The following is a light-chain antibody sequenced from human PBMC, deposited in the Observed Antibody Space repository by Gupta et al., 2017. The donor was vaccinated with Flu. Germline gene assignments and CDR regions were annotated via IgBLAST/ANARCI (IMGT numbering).Light chain of an antibody. V-gene: IGLV3-1*01. Sequence: SYELTQPPSVSVSPGQTASITCSGDKLGDKYACWYQQKPGQSPVLVIYQDSKRPSGIPERFSGSNSGNTATLNISGTQAMDESDYYCQEWDSSTGVFGGGTKLTVL. CDR2: QDS. J-gene: IGLJ2*01. CDR3: QEWDSSTGV. CDR1: KLGDKY.